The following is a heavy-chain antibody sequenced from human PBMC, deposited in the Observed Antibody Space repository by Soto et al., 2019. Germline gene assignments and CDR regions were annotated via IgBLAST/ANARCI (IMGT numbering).Heavy chain of an antibody. J-gene: IGHJ6*02. Sequence: GESLKISCKGSGYSFTSYWISWVRQMPGKGLEWMGRIDPSDSYTNYGPSFQGHVTISADKSINTAYLQWSSLKASDTAMYYCASSPRGYCSSTSCRELGNYYGMDVWGQGTTVTVSS. CDR2: IDPSDSYT. CDR1: GYSFTSYW. CDR3: ASSPRGYCSSTSCRELGNYYGMDV. V-gene: IGHV5-10-1*01. D-gene: IGHD2-2*01.